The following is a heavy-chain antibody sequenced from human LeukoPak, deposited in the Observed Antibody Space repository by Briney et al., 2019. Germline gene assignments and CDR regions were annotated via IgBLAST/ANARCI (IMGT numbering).Heavy chain of an antibody. V-gene: IGHV1-18*01. CDR2: ISAYNDNT. Sequence: ASVKVSCKASGYTFTSYGMSWVRQAPGQALEWIGWISAYNDNTNYAQKLQGRVTMTTDTSTSTAYMELRSLRSDDTAVYYCARDPRILYYGMDVWGQGTTVTVSS. J-gene: IGHJ6*02. CDR3: ARDPRILYYGMDV. CDR1: GYTFTSYG.